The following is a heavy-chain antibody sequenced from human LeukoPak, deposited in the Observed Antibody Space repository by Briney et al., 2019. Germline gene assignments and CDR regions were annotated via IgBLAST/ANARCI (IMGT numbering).Heavy chain of an antibody. Sequence: PSETLSLTCTVSGGSISSYYWSWIRQPPGKGLEWIGYIYYSGSTNYNPSLKSRVTISVDTSKIQFSLKLSSVTAADTAVYYCARDRYSSSWYSSWGQGTLVTVSS. CDR1: GGSISSYY. CDR3: ARDRYSSSWYSS. CDR2: IYYSGST. V-gene: IGHV4-59*01. D-gene: IGHD6-13*01. J-gene: IGHJ5*02.